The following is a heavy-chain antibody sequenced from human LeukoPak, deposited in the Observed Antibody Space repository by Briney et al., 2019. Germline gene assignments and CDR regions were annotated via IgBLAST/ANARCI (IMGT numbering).Heavy chain of an antibody. CDR1: GYTFSDYY. CDR3: ARDLAPIAHGVYFDY. CDR2: INPKSGRT. Sequence: ASVKVSCKASGYTFSDYYFHWVRQAPGQGLEWVGYINPKSGRTNYAQNFQGRVTITGDTSISTAYMELSSLRSDDAAVYYCARDLAPIAHGVYFDYWSQGILVTVSS. V-gene: IGHV1-2*02. J-gene: IGHJ4*02. D-gene: IGHD2-21*01.